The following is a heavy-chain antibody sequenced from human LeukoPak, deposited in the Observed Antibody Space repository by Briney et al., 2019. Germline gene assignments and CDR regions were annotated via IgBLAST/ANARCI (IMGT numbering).Heavy chain of an antibody. D-gene: IGHD6-19*01. CDR2: IYTSGST. CDR1: GGSISSYY. Sequence: ASETLSLTCTVSGGSISSYYWSWIRQPAGKGLEWIGRIYTSGSTDYNPSLKSRVTMSVDTSKNQFSLKLSSVTAADTAVYYCARGRGRSGWYLIRTRTYYMDVWGKGTTVTISS. V-gene: IGHV4-4*07. CDR3: ARGRGRSGWYLIRTRTYYMDV. J-gene: IGHJ6*03.